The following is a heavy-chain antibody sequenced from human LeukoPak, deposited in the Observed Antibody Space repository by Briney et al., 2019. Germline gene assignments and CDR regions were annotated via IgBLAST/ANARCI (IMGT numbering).Heavy chain of an antibody. J-gene: IGHJ6*02. Sequence: GGSLRLSCAASGFTFSSYWMSWVRQAPGKGLEWVANIKQDGSEKYYVDSVKGRFTISRDNAKNSLYLQMNSLRAEDTAVYYCARRTRQLVHGYYYYYGMDVWGQGTTVTVSS. D-gene: IGHD6-6*01. CDR2: IKQDGSEK. CDR3: ARRTRQLVHGYYYYYGMDV. V-gene: IGHV3-7*05. CDR1: GFTFSSYW.